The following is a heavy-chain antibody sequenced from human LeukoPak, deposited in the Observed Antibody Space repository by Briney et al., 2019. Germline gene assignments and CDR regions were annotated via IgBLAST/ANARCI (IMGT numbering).Heavy chain of an antibody. CDR3: AKDPNEYSSSWYSPGY. Sequence: GGSLRLSCAASGVTFSSYGMHWVRQAPGKGPEWVAVIWYDGSNKYYADSVKGRFTISRDNSKNTLYLQMNSLRAEDTAVYYCAKDPNEYSSSWYSPGYWGQGTLVTVSS. V-gene: IGHV3-33*06. J-gene: IGHJ4*02. CDR1: GVTFSSYG. CDR2: IWYDGSNK. D-gene: IGHD6-13*01.